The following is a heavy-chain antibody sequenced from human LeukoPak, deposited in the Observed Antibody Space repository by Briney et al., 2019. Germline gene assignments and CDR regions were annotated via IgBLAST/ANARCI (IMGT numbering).Heavy chain of an antibody. J-gene: IGHJ4*02. V-gene: IGHV1-8*03. D-gene: IGHD3-3*01. Sequence: ALEKVSCKASGYTFTSYDINWVRQATGQGLEWMGWMNPNSGNTGYAQKFQGRVTITRNTSISTAYMELSSLRSEDTAVYYCARAPYDFWSGYYEGEGYWGQGTLVTVSS. CDR1: GYTFTSYD. CDR3: ARAPYDFWSGYYEGEGY. CDR2: MNPNSGNT.